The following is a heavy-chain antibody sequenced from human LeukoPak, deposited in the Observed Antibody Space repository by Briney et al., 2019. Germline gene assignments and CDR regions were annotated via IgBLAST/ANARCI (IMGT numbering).Heavy chain of an antibody. D-gene: IGHD2-2*01. J-gene: IGHJ6*03. V-gene: IGHV3-21*01. CDR2: ISSASSYI. Sequence: PGGSLRLSCAASGFTFSDYSMNWVRQAPGKGLEWVSSISSASSYISYADSVKGRFTISRDNAKNSLYLQMNNLRAEDTAVYYCARNEGYCSSTSCDAYYFYMDVWAKGPRSPSP. CDR1: GFTFSDYS. CDR3: ARNEGYCSSTSCDAYYFYMDV.